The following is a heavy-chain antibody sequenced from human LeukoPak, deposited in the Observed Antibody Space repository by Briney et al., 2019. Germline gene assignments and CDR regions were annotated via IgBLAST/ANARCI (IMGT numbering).Heavy chain of an antibody. Sequence: QSGGSLRLSCAASGFIFTSYGMHWVRQAPGKGLEWLAFIRYDGSNKNYADSVKGRFTISRDNTKNSLYLQMNSLRAEDTAVYYGAKDGGSDPDSFDVWGQGTMVTVSS. V-gene: IGHV3-30*02. CDR3: AKDGGSDPDSFDV. D-gene: IGHD2-15*01. CDR1: GFIFTSYG. CDR2: IRYDGSNK. J-gene: IGHJ3*01.